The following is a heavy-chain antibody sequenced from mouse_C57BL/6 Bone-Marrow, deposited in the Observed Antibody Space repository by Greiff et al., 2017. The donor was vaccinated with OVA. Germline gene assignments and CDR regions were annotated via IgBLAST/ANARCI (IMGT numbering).Heavy chain of an antibody. J-gene: IGHJ1*03. CDR1: GYTFTSYW. V-gene: IGHV1-61*01. CDR2: IYPSDSET. CDR3: FYYDYDEDFWYFDV. D-gene: IGHD2-4*01. Sequence: VQLQQSGAELVRPGSSVKLSCKASGYTFTSYWMDWVKQRPGQGLEWIGNIYPSDSETHYNQKLKEKATLTVDKSSSSAYMQLSSLTSEDSAVYYCFYYDYDEDFWYFDVWGTGTTVTVSS.